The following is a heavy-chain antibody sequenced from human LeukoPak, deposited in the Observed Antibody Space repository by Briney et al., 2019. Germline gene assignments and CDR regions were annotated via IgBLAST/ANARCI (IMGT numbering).Heavy chain of an antibody. V-gene: IGHV3-33*01. CDR3: AREGAVDTAMVTDY. CDR2: IRYDGSNK. D-gene: IGHD5-18*01. J-gene: IGHJ4*02. CDR1: GFTFSSYG. Sequence: GGSLRLSCAASGFTFSSYGMHWVRQAPGKGLEWVAVIRYDGSNKYYADSVKGRFTISRDNSKNTLYLQMNSLRAEDTAVYYCAREGAVDTAMVTDYWGQGTLVTVSS.